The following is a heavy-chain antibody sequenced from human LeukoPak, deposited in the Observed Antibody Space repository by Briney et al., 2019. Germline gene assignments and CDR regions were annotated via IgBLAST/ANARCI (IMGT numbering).Heavy chain of an antibody. J-gene: IGHJ3*02. V-gene: IGHV6-1*01. CDR2: TYYRSKWYN. CDR3: TREDRDTFDI. Sequence: SQTLSLTCAISGDSVSNNIAAWTSIRQSPSRGLEWLGRTYYRSKWYNDYAVSVRGRITVNPDTSKNQFSLQLNSVTPEDTAVYYCTREDRDTFDIWGQGTVVTVSS. CDR1: GDSVSNNIAA.